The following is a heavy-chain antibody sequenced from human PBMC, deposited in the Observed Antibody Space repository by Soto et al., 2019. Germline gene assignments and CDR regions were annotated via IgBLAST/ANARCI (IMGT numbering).Heavy chain of an antibody. V-gene: IGHV2-5*02. J-gene: IGHJ4*02. D-gene: IGHD3-9*01. Sequence: QITLKESGPTLVKPTQTLTLTCTFSGFSLSTSGVGVGWIRQPPGKALEWLALIYWDDDKRYSPSLKSRLTITEDTSKTLVVLTVTNLDPGDTAPYYGARMGRYYAIMPSYAWTIDYRCPGPLVTVSS. CDR2: IYWDDDK. CDR3: ARMGRYYAIMPSYAWTIDY. CDR1: GFSLSTSGVG.